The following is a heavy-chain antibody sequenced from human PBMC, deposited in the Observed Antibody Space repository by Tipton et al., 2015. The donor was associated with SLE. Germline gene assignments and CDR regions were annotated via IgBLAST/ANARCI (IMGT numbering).Heavy chain of an antibody. CDR1: GGSISSSSYY. CDR2: IYYSGST. D-gene: IGHD3-10*01. J-gene: IGHJ4*02. V-gene: IGHV4-61*01. CDR3: ARESGSGSYYTY. Sequence: TLSLTCTVSGGSISSSSYYWSWIRQPPGKGLEWFGYIYYSGSTNYNPPLKSRVTISVDTSKSQFSQRVTSVNAADTAVYYCARESGSGSYYTYWGQGTLVTVSS.